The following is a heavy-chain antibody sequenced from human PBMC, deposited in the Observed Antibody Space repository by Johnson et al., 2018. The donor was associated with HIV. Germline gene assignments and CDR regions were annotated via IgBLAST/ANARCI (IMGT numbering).Heavy chain of an antibody. V-gene: IGHV3-64*01. CDR3: AREGGAAGSGSYALGAVDI. CDR2: ISSNGGST. Sequence: VQLVESGGGVVQPGRSLRLSFAASGFTFSSYGMHWVRQAPGQGLEWVSGISSNGGSTYYANSVKGRFTISRDNSKITLYLQMGSLRNEDMALYYCAREGGAAGSGSYALGAVDIWGQGTTVTVSS. J-gene: IGHJ3*02. D-gene: IGHD1-26*01. CDR1: GFTFSSYG.